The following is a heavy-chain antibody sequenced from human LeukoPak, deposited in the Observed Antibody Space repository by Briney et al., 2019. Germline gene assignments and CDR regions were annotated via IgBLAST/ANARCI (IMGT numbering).Heavy chain of an antibody. CDR1: GFTFSSCW. CDR2: ITNDGSST. Sequence: GGSLRLSCAASGFTFSSCWMHWVRQAPGKGLVWVSRITNDGSSTSHADSVKGRFTISRDNAKNTLYLQMNSLRAEDTAVYYCAREGDYGDYFDYWGQGTLVTVSS. D-gene: IGHD4-17*01. V-gene: IGHV3-74*01. CDR3: AREGDYGDYFDY. J-gene: IGHJ4*02.